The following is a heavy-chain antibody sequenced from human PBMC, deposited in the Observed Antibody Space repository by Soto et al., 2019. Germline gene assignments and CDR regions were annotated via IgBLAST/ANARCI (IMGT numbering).Heavy chain of an antibody. V-gene: IGHV3-23*01. CDR2: ISAGGGST. CDR1: GFIFRSST. Sequence: GGSLRLSCVASGFIFRSSTMTWVRQTQAKGLEWVSTISAGGGSTYYADSVKGRFTISRDNSKNTLYLQMNSLRAEDTAVFYCAKGFGGTYGWYYFDYWGQGTLVTVSS. CDR3: AKGFGGTYGWYYFDY. D-gene: IGHD1-26*01. J-gene: IGHJ4*02.